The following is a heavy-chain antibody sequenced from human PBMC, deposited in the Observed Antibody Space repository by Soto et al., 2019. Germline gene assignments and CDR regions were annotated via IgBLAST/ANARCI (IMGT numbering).Heavy chain of an antibody. J-gene: IGHJ4*02. CDR3: TRNVIAVV. V-gene: IGHV3-49*04. CDR1: GFTFGDYA. Sequence: GSLRLSCTASGFTFGDYAMSWVRQAPGKGLEWVGFIRSKAYGGTTEYAASVKGRFTISRDDSKSIAYLQMNSLKTEDTAVYYSTRNVIAVVWGQGTLVTVSS. CDR2: IRSKAYGGTT. D-gene: IGHD6-19*01.